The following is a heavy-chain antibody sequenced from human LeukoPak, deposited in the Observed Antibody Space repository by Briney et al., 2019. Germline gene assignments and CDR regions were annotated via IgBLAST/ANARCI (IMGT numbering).Heavy chain of an antibody. Sequence: GGSLRLSCAASGFTFSSYGMHWVRQAPGKGLEWVAFIRYDGSNKYYADSVKGRFTISRDNSKNTLYLQMNSLRAEDTAVYYCAKDLFGKVIAAAANLEGYWGQGTLVTVSS. CDR2: IRYDGSNK. D-gene: IGHD6-13*01. CDR3: AKDLFGKVIAAAANLEGY. CDR1: GFTFSSYG. V-gene: IGHV3-30*02. J-gene: IGHJ4*02.